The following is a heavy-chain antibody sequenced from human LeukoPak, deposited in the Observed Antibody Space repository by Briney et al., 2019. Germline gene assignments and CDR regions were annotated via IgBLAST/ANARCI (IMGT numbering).Heavy chain of an antibody. D-gene: IGHD2-2*01. V-gene: IGHV4-39*07. J-gene: IGHJ5*02. CDR2: IYYSGST. CDR3: ARESGRYCSSTSCPNWYDP. CDR1: AGSITSSYYY. Sequence: PSETLSLTCTVSAGSITSSYYYWGWIRQPPGTGLEWIGSIYYSGSTYYNPSLKSRVTISVDTSKNQFSLKLSSVTAADTAVYYCARESGRYCSSTSCPNWYDPWGQGTLVTVSS.